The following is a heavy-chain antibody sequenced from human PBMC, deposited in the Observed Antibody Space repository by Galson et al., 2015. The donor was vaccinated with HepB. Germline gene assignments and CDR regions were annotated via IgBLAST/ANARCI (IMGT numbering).Heavy chain of an antibody. J-gene: IGHJ4*02. Sequence: SLRLSCAASGFTFSAYWMHWVRQPPGKGLVWVSSINSDVSSTTYADSVKGRFTISRDNAKNTLYLQMNSLRADDTAVYYCARDQNYYDTSGYYYWGQGTLFTVSS. CDR2: INSDVSST. CDR1: GFTFSAYW. D-gene: IGHD3-22*01. V-gene: IGHV3-74*01. CDR3: ARDQNYYDTSGYYY.